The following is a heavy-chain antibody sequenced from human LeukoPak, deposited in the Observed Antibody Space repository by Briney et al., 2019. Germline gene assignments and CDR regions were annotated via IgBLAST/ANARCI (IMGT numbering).Heavy chain of an antibody. CDR3: ARASVTRGDAFDT. D-gene: IGHD1-1*01. J-gene: IGHJ3*02. CDR2: INPSGGSP. CDR1: GYTFTSYF. Sequence: ASVKVSCKASGYTFTSYFLHWVRQAPGQGLEWIGVINPSGGSPSYAQKLEGRVMMTRDTSTSTVYMELTSLRSEDTAEYYRARASVTRGDAFDTWGQGTTVTVRS. V-gene: IGHV1-46*04.